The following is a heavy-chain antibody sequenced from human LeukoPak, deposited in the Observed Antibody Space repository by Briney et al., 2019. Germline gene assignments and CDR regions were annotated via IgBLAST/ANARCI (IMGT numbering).Heavy chain of an antibody. D-gene: IGHD3-22*01. CDR3: ARVTGYMIEDYFDY. CDR1: GYTFTGYY. Sequence: ASVKVSCKASGYTFTGYYMHWVRQAPGQGLEWMGWINPNSGGTSYAQKFQGRVTMTRDTSISTAYMELSRLRSDDTAVYYCARVTGYMIEDYFDYWGQGTLVTVSS. CDR2: INPNSGGT. V-gene: IGHV1-2*02. J-gene: IGHJ4*02.